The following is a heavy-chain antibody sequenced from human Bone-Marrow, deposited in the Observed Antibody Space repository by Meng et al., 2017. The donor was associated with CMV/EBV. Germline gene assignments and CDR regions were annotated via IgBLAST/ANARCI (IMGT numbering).Heavy chain of an antibody. V-gene: IGHV1-2*02. D-gene: IGHD2-2*01. CDR1: GYTFTGYY. J-gene: IGHJ4*02. Sequence: ASVKVSCKASGYTFTGYYMHWVRQAPGQGLEWMGWVNPNSGGTNYEQKFQGRVTMTRDTSISPAYMELSRLRSDDTAVYYCARGFVVVTAGMIYWGQGTLVTVSS. CDR2: VNPNSGGT. CDR3: ARGFVVVTAGMIY.